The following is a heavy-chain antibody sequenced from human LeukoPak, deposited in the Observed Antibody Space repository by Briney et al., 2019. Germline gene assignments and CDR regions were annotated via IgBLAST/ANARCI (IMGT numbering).Heavy chain of an antibody. D-gene: IGHD3-3*01. V-gene: IGHV1-69*05. CDR3: ARGNYDFWSGYYTYNWFDP. Sequence: GASVKVSCKASGGTFSSYAISWVRQDPGQGLEWMGGIIPIFGTANYAQKFQGRVTITRNTSISTAYMELSSLRSEDTAVYYCARGNYDFWSGYYTYNWFDPWGQGTLVTVSS. CDR2: IIPIFGTA. CDR1: GGTFSSYA. J-gene: IGHJ5*02.